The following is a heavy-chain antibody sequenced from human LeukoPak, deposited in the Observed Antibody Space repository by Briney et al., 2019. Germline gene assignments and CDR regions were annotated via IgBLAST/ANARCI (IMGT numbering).Heavy chain of an antibody. D-gene: IGHD1-26*01. Sequence: GGSLRLSCAASGFTFRNFAMSWVRQAPGKGLEWVSGLSHGGTRTFYAASVKGRFTISRDDSNSTLFLQMDSLRVEDTATYYCAKDIELFVSWGQGTLVIVSS. CDR3: AKDIELFVS. V-gene: IGHV3-23*01. CDR2: LSHGGTRT. CDR1: GFTFRNFA. J-gene: IGHJ4*02.